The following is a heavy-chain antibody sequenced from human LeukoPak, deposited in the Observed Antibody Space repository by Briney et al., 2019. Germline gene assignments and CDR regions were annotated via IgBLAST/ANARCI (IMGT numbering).Heavy chain of an antibody. D-gene: IGHD3-10*01. CDR1: GGTFSSYA. CDR2: IIPILGIA. V-gene: IGHV1-69*04. J-gene: IGHJ4*02. CDR3: ARDGKWFGGPDDY. Sequence: SVKVSCKASGGTFSSYAISWVRQAPGQGLEWMGRIIPILGIANYAQKFQGRVTITADKSTSTAYMELSSLRSEDTAVYYCARDGKWFGGPDDYWGQGTLVTVSS.